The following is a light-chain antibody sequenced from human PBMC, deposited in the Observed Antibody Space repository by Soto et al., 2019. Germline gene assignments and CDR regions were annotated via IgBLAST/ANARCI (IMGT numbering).Light chain of an antibody. V-gene: IGKV1-27*01. J-gene: IGKJ4*01. CDR2: AAS. CDR3: PKYNSAQLT. Sequence: DIQMTQSPSSLSASVGDRVTITCRGSRGVSNYLAWYQQKPGKVPKLLIYAASTLQSGVPSRFSGSGSGTDFTLTISNLQPEDVATYYCPKYNSAQLTFGVGTKVEIK. CDR1: RGVSNY.